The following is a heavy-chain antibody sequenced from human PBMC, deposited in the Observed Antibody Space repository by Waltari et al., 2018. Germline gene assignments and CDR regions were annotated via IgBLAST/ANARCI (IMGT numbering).Heavy chain of an antibody. CDR2: LHSDDGET. CDR1: GHTLPDLS. V-gene: IGHV1-24*01. D-gene: IGHD6-13*01. Sequence: QVNLVQSGAEVKKPGASVKVSCKVSGHTLPDLSIHWVRPAPGKGLEWMGGLHSDDGETLYAQHFQGRVTLTEDTSTDTAYMALTGLLSEDTAVYYCATTRFSSWYAPLDFWGQGTLITVSS. CDR3: ATTRFSSWYAPLDF. J-gene: IGHJ4*02.